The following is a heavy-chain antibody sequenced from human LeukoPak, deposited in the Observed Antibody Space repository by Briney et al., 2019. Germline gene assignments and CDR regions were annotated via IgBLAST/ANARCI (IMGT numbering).Heavy chain of an antibody. V-gene: IGHV3-48*03. D-gene: IGHD3-22*01. Sequence: GASQRLSCTFSGLICNNCEIKWVRKAPGKGLEWVSYIDMCGCSIYYADFVRGRYTITRDNAKNSLYLQMNSLRAEDTAVYYCARGGSSGYNCNAFDIWGQGTMVSVSS. CDR3: ARGGSSGYNCNAFDI. CDR1: GLICNNCE. J-gene: IGHJ3*02. CDR2: IDMCGCSI.